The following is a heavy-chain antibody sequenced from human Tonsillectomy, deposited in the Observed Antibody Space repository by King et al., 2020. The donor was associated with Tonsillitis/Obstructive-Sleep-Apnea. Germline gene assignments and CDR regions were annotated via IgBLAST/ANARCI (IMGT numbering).Heavy chain of an antibody. J-gene: IGHJ1*01. Sequence: VQLQESGPGLVKPSETLSLTCTVSGGSISTYYWSWIRQPPGKGLEWIGFIYDSGSTKYNPSLKSRVTISVDTSKNQFSLKLSSVTAADTAFYYCAGGFWSGYDPPFQHWGQGTLVTVSS. CDR3: AGGFWSGYDPPFQH. D-gene: IGHD3-3*01. CDR2: IYDSGST. V-gene: IGHV4-59*01. CDR1: GGSISTYY.